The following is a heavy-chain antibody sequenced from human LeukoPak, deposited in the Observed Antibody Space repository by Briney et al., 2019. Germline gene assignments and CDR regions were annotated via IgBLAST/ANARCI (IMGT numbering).Heavy chain of an antibody. V-gene: IGHV3-21*01. D-gene: IGHD5-12*01. CDR1: GFTFSSYN. Sequence: GGSLRLSCAASGFTFSSYNMIWVRQAPGKGLEWVSSISSSTSYIYYADSVKGRFTISRDNAKNSLYLQMNSLRDEDTAVYYCARDHGYAFDYWGQGTLVTVSS. CDR2: ISSSTSYI. CDR3: ARDHGYAFDY. J-gene: IGHJ4*02.